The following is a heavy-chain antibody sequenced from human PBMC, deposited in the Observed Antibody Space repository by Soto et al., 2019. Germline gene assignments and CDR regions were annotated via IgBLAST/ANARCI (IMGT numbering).Heavy chain of an antibody. J-gene: IGHJ3*02. CDR3: AREGGPDTYNNESSVPLSAFDI. V-gene: IGHV6-1*01. CDR2: TYYRSKWYN. Sequence: PSQTLSLTCAISGDSVSSNSAAWNWIRQSPSRGLEWLGRTYYRSKWYNDYAVSVKSRITINPDTSKNQFSLQLNSVTPDDTAVYYCAREGGPDTYNNESSVPLSAFDIWAQGKMVTV. CDR1: GDSVSSNSAA. D-gene: IGHD3-22*01.